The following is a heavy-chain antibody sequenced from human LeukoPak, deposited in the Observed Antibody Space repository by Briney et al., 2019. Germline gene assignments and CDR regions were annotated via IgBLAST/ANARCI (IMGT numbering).Heavy chain of an antibody. CDR3: ATNPYYYDSSGYYYDFWFDP. D-gene: IGHD3-22*01. CDR2: ISSSSSYI. J-gene: IGHJ5*02. Sequence: GRSLRLSCAASGLTFSSYSMKWVRQAPGKGLEWVSSISSSSSYIYYADSVKGRFTISRDNAKNSLYLQMNSLRAEDTAVYYCATNPYYYDSSGYYYDFWFDPWGQGTLVTVSS. V-gene: IGHV3-21*01. CDR1: GLTFSSYS.